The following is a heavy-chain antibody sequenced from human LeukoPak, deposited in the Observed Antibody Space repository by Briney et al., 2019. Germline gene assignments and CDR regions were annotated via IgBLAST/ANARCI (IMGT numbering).Heavy chain of an antibody. CDR2: INPSGST. D-gene: IGHD3-22*01. Sequence: KPSETLSLTCAVYGGSFSGYHWTWIRQSPGKGLEWIGDINPSGSTYYNPSLKRRLTISVDTSKNQFSLKLRSVTAADTAVYYCARGRHDITMIVVVMTSVSYYLDVWGKGTTVTVS. CDR3: ARGRHDITMIVVVMTSVSYYLDV. V-gene: IGHV4-34*01. J-gene: IGHJ6*03. CDR1: GGSFSGYH.